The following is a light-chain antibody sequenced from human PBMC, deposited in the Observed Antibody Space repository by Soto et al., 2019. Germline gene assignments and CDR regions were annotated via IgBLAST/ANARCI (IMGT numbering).Light chain of an antibody. CDR3: CSYAASYTLA. V-gene: IGLV2-11*01. Sequence: QSALTQPRSVSASPGQSVTISCTGTSSNVGGQDYVSWYQQNPGKAPRLMIYEATKRTSGVPYRFSGSKSGNVAYLTISGLQAEDEAEYYCCSYAASYTLAFGGGTKLPVL. CDR2: EAT. CDR1: SSNVGGQDY. J-gene: IGLJ2*01.